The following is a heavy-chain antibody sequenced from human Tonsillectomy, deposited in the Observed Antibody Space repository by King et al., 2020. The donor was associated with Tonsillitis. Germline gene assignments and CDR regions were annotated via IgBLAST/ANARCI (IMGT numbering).Heavy chain of an antibody. J-gene: IGHJ4*02. D-gene: IGHD3-22*01. CDR3: NYYVSSGYYSFDY. CDR2: IYSGGSST. V-gene: IGHV3-23*03. CDR1: GFTFSSYA. Sequence: VQLVESGGGLVQPGGSLRLSCAASGFTFSSYAMSWVRQAPGKGLEWVSVIYSGGSSTYYADSVKGRFTISRDNSKNTLYLQMNSLRAEDTAVYYCNYYVSSGYYSFDYWGQGTLVTVSS.